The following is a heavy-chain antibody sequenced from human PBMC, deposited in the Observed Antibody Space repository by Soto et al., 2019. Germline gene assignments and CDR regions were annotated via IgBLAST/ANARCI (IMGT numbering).Heavy chain of an antibody. CDR3: ARGPILAGASSWLDP. D-gene: IGHD3-3*02. V-gene: IGHV1-69*01. Sequence: QVQLVQSGAEVRKPGPSVTVSCKASGGIFTSFAINWVRQAPGQRPEWMGGIIPFFGAPNYAQKFQDRVTMTANGSTKTAYMILNGQTFDDTAIYFCARGPILAGASSWLDPWGQGTLVTVSS. J-gene: IGHJ5*02. CDR2: IIPFFGAP. CDR1: GGIFTSFA.